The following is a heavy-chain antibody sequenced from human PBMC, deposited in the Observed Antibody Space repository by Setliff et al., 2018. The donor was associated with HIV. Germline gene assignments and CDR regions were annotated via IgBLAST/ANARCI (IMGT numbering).Heavy chain of an antibody. CDR2: INHSGST. CDR3: ARHFGWLPREIDY. D-gene: IGHD5-12*01. CDR1: GGSFNGYY. Sequence: SETLSLTCAVYGGSFNGYYWSWIRQPPGKGLEWIGEINHSGSTNYNPSLKSRVTMSVDKSKNQFSLRLSSVTAADTAVYYCARHFGWLPREIDYWGQGTLVTVSS. V-gene: IGHV4-34*01. J-gene: IGHJ4*02.